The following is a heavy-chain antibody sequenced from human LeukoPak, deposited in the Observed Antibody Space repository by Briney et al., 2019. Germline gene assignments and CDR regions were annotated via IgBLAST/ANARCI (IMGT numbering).Heavy chain of an antibody. CDR3: VRQKGGGSDPPHFDY. J-gene: IGHJ4*02. CDR2: IYPGDSDT. Sequence: GESLKISCKGSGYSFSNYWIGWVRQMPGKGLEWMGIIYPGDSDTRYSPSFEGQVTISADKSLNTAYLQWSSLKASDTAMYYCVRQKGGGSDPPHFDYWGQGTLVTVSS. D-gene: IGHD2-15*01. CDR1: GYSFSNYW. V-gene: IGHV5-51*01.